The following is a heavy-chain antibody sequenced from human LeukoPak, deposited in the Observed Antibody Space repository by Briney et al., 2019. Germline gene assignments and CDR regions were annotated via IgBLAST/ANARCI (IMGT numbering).Heavy chain of an antibody. Sequence: GGSLRLSCAASGFTFDDYAMHWVRQAPGKGLEWVSGISWNSGSIGYADSVKGRFTISRDNAKNSLYLQMNSLRAEDTALYYCAKDKGSGISNWLDPWGQGTLVTVSS. V-gene: IGHV3-9*01. CDR2: ISWNSGSI. D-gene: IGHD2-15*01. CDR3: AKDKGSGISNWLDP. J-gene: IGHJ5*02. CDR1: GFTFDDYA.